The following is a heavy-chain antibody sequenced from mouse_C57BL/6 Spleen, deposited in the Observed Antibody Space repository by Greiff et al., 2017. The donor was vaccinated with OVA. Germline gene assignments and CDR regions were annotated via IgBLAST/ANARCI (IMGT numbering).Heavy chain of an antibody. V-gene: IGHV1-47*01. Sequence: QVHVKQSGAELVKPGASVKMSCKASGYTFTTYPIEWMKQNHGKSLEWIGNFHPYNDDTKYNEKFKGKATLTVEKSSSTVYLELSRLTSDDSAVYYCARRSNYEGYFDYWGQGTTLTVSS. CDR1: GYTFTTYP. CDR2: FHPYNDDT. CDR3: ARRSNYEGYFDY. J-gene: IGHJ2*01. D-gene: IGHD2-5*01.